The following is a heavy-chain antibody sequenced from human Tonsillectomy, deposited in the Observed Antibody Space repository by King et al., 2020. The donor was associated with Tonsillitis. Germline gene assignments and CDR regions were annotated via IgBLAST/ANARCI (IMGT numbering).Heavy chain of an antibody. CDR3: AKGTGTAEYYFDY. J-gene: IGHJ4*02. V-gene: IGHV3-23*04. D-gene: IGHD1-14*01. CDR1: GFTFSNYA. CDR2: ITGGGGST. Sequence: VQLVESGGGLVQPGGSLRLSCAASGFTFSNYAMGWVRQSPGKGLEWVSAITGGGGSTYYADSVKGRFTFSRDNSKNTMYLQMNSLRAEDTAVYYCAKGTGTAEYYFDYWGQGTLVTVSS.